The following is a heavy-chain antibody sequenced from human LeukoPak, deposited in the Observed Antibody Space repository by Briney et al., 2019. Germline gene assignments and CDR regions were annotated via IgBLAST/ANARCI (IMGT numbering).Heavy chain of an antibody. CDR3: ARDERYDSSGYPFDY. V-gene: IGHV1-2*02. CDR1: GYTFTGYF. CDR2: INPNSGDA. Sequence: ASVKVSCKASGYTFTGYFMHWVRQAPGQGLEWMGWINPNSGDANYAQKFQGRVTMTRDTSISTAYMELSRLRSDDTAVYYCARDERYDSSGYPFDYWGQGTLVTVSS. D-gene: IGHD3-22*01. J-gene: IGHJ4*02.